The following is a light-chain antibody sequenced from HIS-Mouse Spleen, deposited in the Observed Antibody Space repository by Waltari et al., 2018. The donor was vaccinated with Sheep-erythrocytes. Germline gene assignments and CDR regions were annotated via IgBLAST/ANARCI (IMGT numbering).Light chain of an antibody. Sequence: DIQMTQSPSSVSASVGDRVTITCRASQGISSWLAWYQQKPGKAPKLLIYAASSLRSGVPSRFSGSGSRTDFTLTISSLQHEVFATYYYQQDNNFPITFGQGTRLEIK. CDR2: AAS. CDR1: QGISSW. J-gene: IGKJ5*01. CDR3: QQDNNFPIT. V-gene: IGKV1-12*01.